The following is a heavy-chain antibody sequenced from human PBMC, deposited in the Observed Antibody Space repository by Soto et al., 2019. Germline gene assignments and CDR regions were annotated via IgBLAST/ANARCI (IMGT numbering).Heavy chain of an antibody. CDR3: AADYGDYDYYYYYYGMDV. J-gene: IGHJ6*02. D-gene: IGHD4-17*01. Sequence: SVKVSCKASGFTFTSSAVQWVRQARGQRLEWIGWIVVGSGNTNYAQKFQERVTITRDMSTSTAYMELSSLRSEDTAVYYCAADYGDYDYYYYYYGMDVWGQGTTVTAP. V-gene: IGHV1-58*01. CDR1: GFTFTSSA. CDR2: IVVGSGNT.